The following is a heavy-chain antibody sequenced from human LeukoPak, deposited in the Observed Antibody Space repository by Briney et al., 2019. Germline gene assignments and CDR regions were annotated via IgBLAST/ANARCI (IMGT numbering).Heavy chain of an antibody. CDR3: AKLREWLSEYYFDY. J-gene: IGHJ4*02. CDR1: GFTVSSNY. V-gene: IGHV3-53*05. Sequence: PGGSLRLSCAASGFTVSSNYMSWVRQAPGKGLEWVSVIYSGGSTYYADSVKGRFTISRDNSKNTLYLQMNSLRAEDTAVYYCAKLREWLSEYYFDYWGQGTLVTVSS. CDR2: IYSGGST. D-gene: IGHD3-3*01.